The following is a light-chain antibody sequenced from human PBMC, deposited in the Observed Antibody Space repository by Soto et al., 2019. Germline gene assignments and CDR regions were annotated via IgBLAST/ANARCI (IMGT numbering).Light chain of an antibody. V-gene: IGKV3-20*01. CDR1: QSVNSR. CDR3: QHYGRSPIN. CDR2: GAS. J-gene: IGKJ5*01. Sequence: DIVSTQSPVSLSLSPGARPSVSRSASQSVNSRLAWYQHKPGQAPRLLISGASSRATGIPDRFSGSGSATDFTLTISRLEPEDFALYYCQHYGRSPINFGQGTQLEIK.